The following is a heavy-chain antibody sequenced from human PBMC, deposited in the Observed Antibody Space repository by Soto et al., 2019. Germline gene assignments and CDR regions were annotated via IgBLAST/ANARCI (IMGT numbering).Heavy chain of an antibody. V-gene: IGHV5-10-1*01. Sequence: EVQLVQSGAEVKKPGESLRISCKGSGYSFTSYWISWVRQMPGKGLEWMGRIDPSDSYTNYSPSFQGHVTISADKSISTSYLQCSSLKASDTAMYYCARSSYGDYVDDYWGQGTLVTVSS. J-gene: IGHJ4*02. CDR1: GYSFTSYW. CDR2: IDPSDSYT. D-gene: IGHD4-17*01. CDR3: ARSSYGDYVDDY.